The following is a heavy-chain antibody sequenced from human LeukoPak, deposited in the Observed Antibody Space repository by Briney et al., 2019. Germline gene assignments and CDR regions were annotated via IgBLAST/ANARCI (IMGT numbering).Heavy chain of an antibody. Sequence: GGSLRLSCAASGFTFSSYGMHWVRQAPGKGLEWVAFIRYDGSNKYYADSVKGRFTISRDNSKSTLYLQMNSLRAEDTAVYYCAKEGNLEWLLPDYWGQGTLVTVSS. J-gene: IGHJ4*02. CDR1: GFTFSSYG. CDR2: IRYDGSNK. V-gene: IGHV3-30*02. CDR3: AKEGNLEWLLPDY. D-gene: IGHD3-3*01.